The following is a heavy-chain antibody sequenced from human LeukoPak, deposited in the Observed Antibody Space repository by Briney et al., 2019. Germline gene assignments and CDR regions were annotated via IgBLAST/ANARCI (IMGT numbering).Heavy chain of an antibody. CDR1: GGSISSYY. CDR3: ARQGTRRISSGWLTDYYYYMDV. CDR2: IYYSGST. D-gene: IGHD6-19*01. J-gene: IGHJ6*03. Sequence: SSETLSLTCTVSGGSISSYYWSWIRQPPGKGLEWIGYIYYSGSTNYNPSLKSRVTMSVDTSKNQFSLKLSSVTAADTAVYYCARQGTRRISSGWLTDYYYYMDVWGKGTTVTVSS. V-gene: IGHV4-59*08.